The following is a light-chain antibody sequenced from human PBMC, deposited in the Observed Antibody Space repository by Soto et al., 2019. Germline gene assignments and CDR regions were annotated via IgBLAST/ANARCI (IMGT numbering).Light chain of an antibody. V-gene: IGLV2-11*01. J-gene: IGLJ3*02. CDR1: SSDVGGYNY. Sequence: QSVPTQPRSVSGSPGQSVTISCTGTSSDVGGYNYVSWYQQHPGKAPKLVIYDVSKRPSGVPDRFSGSKSANTASLTISGLQAEDEADYYCCSYAGNSLWVFGGGTKLTVL. CDR3: CSYAGNSLWV. CDR2: DVS.